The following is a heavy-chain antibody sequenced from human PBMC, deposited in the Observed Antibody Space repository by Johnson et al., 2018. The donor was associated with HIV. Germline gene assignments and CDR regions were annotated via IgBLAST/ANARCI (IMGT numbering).Heavy chain of an antibody. Sequence: QVQLVESGGGVVQPGRSLRLSCAASGFTFSSYGMHWVRQAPGKGLEWVAVISYDGSNKYYADSVKGRFTISRDNAKNSLFLQMNSLRAEDTAVYYCVRASYYYGSADIWGQGTMVTVSS. CDR2: ISYDGSNK. CDR1: GFTFSSYG. D-gene: IGHD3-10*01. V-gene: IGHV3-30*03. J-gene: IGHJ3*02. CDR3: VRASYYYGSADI.